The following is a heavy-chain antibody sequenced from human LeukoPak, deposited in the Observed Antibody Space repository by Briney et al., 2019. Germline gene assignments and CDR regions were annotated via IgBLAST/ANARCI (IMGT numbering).Heavy chain of an antibody. V-gene: IGHV4-34*01. CDR1: IDSFSNYH. CDR3: ARRGVTMVRGFYYYYYYMDV. D-gene: IGHD3-10*01. J-gene: IGHJ6*03. CDR2: VNESGGT. Sequence: SETLSLTCAVYIDSFSNYHWNWIRQTPAKGMEWIGEVNESGGTNISPSLRSRVILSVDTSKNQFSLKLISVTVADTAVYYCARRGVTMVRGFYYYYYYMDVWGKGTTVTISS.